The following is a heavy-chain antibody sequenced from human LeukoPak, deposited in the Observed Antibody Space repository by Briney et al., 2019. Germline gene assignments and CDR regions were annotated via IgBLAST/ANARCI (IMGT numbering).Heavy chain of an antibody. CDR1: GFTFEDYA. J-gene: IGHJ5*02. CDR2: INWNSAST. CDR3: VKDRRNPYRPEGPFDP. D-gene: IGHD1-14*01. V-gene: IGHV3-9*01. Sequence: PGRSLRLSCAASGFTFEDYAMHWVRHAPGKGLEWVSGINWNSASTVYADSVKGRFTISRDNVMNSLYLQMNSLRPEDTALYYCVKDRRNPYRPEGPFDPWGQGTLVTVSS.